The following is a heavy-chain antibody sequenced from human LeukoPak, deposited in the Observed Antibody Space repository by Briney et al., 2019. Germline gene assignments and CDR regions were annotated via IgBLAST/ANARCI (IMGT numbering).Heavy chain of an antibody. CDR3: ARRGYGDYWFDP. CDR1: GGSVSSTTYY. Sequence: SETLSLTCTVSGGSVSSTTYYWSWIRQPPGKGLEWIASINYSGSTYYNPSLKSRVTISVDTSENQFSLKLSSVTAADTAVYYCARRGYGDYWFDPWGQGTLVTVSS. D-gene: IGHD4-17*01. V-gene: IGHV4-39*01. CDR2: INYSGST. J-gene: IGHJ5*02.